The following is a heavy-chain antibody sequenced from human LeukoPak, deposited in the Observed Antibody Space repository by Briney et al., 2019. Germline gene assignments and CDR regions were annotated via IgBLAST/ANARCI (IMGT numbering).Heavy chain of an antibody. J-gene: IGHJ4*02. D-gene: IGHD3-10*01. CDR3: AKDLPMTPRGY. Sequence: GGSLRLSCAASGFTFSSYAMSRVRQAAGKGLESVSAISGSGGSTYYADSVKGRFTISRDNSKNTLYLQMNSLRAEDTAVYYCAKDLPMTPRGYWGQGTLVTVSS. CDR1: GFTFSSYA. V-gene: IGHV3-23*01. CDR2: ISGSGGST.